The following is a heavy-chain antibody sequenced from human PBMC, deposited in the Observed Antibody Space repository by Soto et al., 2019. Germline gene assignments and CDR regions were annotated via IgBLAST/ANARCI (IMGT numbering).Heavy chain of an antibody. D-gene: IGHD7-27*01. J-gene: IGHJ4*02. V-gene: IGHV4-39*01. Sequence: SETLSLTCTVSGGSISSSSYYWGWIRQPPGKGLEWIGSIYYSGSTYYNPSLKSRVTISVDTSKNQFSLKLTSVTAADTAVYYCAKNWNWGSLVHWGQGTLVTVSS. CDR3: AKNWNWGSLVH. CDR2: IYYSGST. CDR1: GGSISSSSYY.